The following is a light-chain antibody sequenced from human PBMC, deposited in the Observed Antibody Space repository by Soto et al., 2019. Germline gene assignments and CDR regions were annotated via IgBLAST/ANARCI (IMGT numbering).Light chain of an antibody. Sequence: QSVLTQPPSASWTPGQRVTISCSGSSSNLGSNTVNWYQQLPGTAPKLLIYSNNQRPSGVPDRFSGSKSGTSASLAISGLQSEDEADYYCAAWDDSLNGPNVVFGGGTKLTVL. CDR2: SNN. V-gene: IGLV1-44*01. CDR3: AAWDDSLNGPNVV. CDR1: SSNLGSNT. J-gene: IGLJ2*01.